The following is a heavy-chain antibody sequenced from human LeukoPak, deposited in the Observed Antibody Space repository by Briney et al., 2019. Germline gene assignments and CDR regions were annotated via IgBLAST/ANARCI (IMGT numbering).Heavy chain of an antibody. D-gene: IGHD2-2*01. Sequence: ASVKVSCKASGYTFTSYGISWVRQAPGQGLEWMGLISAYNGNTNYAQKLQGRVTMTTDTSTSTAYMELRSLRSDDTAVYYCAREWGIVVVPAARGFDAFDIWGQGTMVTVSS. V-gene: IGHV1-18*01. CDR2: ISAYNGNT. CDR3: AREWGIVVVPAARGFDAFDI. CDR1: GYTFTSYG. J-gene: IGHJ3*02.